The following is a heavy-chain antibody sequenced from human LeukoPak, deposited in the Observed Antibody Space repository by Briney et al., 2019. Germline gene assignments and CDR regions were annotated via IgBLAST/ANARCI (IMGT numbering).Heavy chain of an antibody. CDR1: GYSISSGYY. D-gene: IGHD3-22*01. J-gene: IGHJ4*02. V-gene: IGHV4-38-2*02. CDR3: ARHLFGSGYYPDY. Sequence: PSETLSLTCTVSGYSISSGYYWGWIRQPPGKGLEWIGTIYYRGSTYYNPSLKSRVTISVDTSKKQFSLKLTSVTAVDTAVYYCARHLFGSGYYPDYWGQGTLVTVSS. CDR2: IYYRGST.